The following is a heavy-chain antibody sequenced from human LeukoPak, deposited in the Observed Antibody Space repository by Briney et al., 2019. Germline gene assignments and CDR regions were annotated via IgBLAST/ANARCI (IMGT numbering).Heavy chain of an antibody. Sequence: GGTLELSCAASGFTFSSYEMNWVRQAPGRGLEWVSYISSSGSTIYYADSVKGRFTISRDNSKNTLYLQMNSLRAEDMAVYYCAKLSSGWYIDYYYMDVWGKGTTVTISS. D-gene: IGHD6-19*01. CDR3: AKLSSGWYIDYYYMDV. V-gene: IGHV3-48*03. J-gene: IGHJ6*03. CDR1: GFTFSSYE. CDR2: ISSSGSTI.